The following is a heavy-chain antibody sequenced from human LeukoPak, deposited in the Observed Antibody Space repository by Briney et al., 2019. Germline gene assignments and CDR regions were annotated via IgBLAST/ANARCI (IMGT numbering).Heavy chain of an antibody. V-gene: IGHV4-59*12. Sequence: PSETLSLTCTVSGGSISGYYWSWIRQPPGKGLEWIGYISYTGSTYYNPSLKSRVTISVDTSNNQFSLKLSSVTAADTAVYYCARAPPLRTGISYYFDYWGQGTLVTVSS. CDR3: ARAPPLRTGISYYFDY. D-gene: IGHD3-10*01. CDR1: GGSISGYY. CDR2: ISYTGST. J-gene: IGHJ4*02.